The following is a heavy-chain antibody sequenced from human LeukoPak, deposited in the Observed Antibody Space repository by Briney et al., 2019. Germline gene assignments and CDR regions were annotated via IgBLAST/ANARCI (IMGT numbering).Heavy chain of an antibody. V-gene: IGHV3-23*01. CDR1: GLTFSNYA. Sequence: GGSPRLSCAASGLTFSNYAMTWVRQAPGKGLEWVSSITAGGGTSYTDSVKGRFTVYRDNSKNTLYLQMNSLRAGDTALYYCAKDPNGDYVGAFDSWGQGTMVTVSS. J-gene: IGHJ3*01. CDR2: ITAGGGT. CDR3: AKDPNGDYVGAFDS. D-gene: IGHD4-17*01.